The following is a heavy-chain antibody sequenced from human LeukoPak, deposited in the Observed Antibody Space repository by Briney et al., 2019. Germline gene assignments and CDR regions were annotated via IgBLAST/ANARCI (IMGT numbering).Heavy chain of an antibody. D-gene: IGHD2-15*01. CDR3: ARDGSYCSGGSCYFDY. CDR1: GGSISSYY. V-gene: IGHV4-4*07. CDR2: IYTSGST. J-gene: IGHJ4*02. Sequence: SETLSLTCTVSGGSISSYYWSWSRQPAGKGLEWIGRIYTSGSTNYNPSLKSRVTMSVDTSKNQFSLKLSSVTAADTAVYYCARDGSYCSGGSCYFDYWGQGTLVTVSS.